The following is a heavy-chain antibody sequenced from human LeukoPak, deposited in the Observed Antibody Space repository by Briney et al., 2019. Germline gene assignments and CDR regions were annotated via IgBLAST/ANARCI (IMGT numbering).Heavy chain of an antibody. CDR3: AKAPSYSSGWYLDY. J-gene: IGHJ4*02. V-gene: IGHV3-23*01. CDR2: ISGSGGST. CDR1: GFTFSSYA. D-gene: IGHD6-19*01. Sequence: PGGSLRLSCAASGFTFSSYAMSWVRQAPGKGLEWVSAISGSGGSTYYADSVKGRFTISRDNSKNTLYLQMNSLRAEDTAVYYCAKAPSYSSGWYLDYWGQGTQVTVSS.